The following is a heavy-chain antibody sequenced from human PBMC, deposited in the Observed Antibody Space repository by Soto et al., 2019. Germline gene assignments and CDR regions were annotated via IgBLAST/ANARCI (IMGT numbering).Heavy chain of an antibody. Sequence: ASVKVSCKASGYTFTSYGIHWVRQAPGQRLEWMGWINAANGDTKYSPKFQGRVTITRDTSASTSYMELSSLRSEDTAVYYCVRRHVSATGIDWFDPWGQGTLVTVSS. CDR1: GYTFTSYG. CDR2: INAANGDT. V-gene: IGHV1-3*01. CDR3: VRRHVSATGIDWFDP. D-gene: IGHD6-13*01. J-gene: IGHJ5*02.